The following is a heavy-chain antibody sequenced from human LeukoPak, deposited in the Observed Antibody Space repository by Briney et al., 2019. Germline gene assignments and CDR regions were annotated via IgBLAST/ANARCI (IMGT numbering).Heavy chain of an antibody. CDR2: ISSSGSTI. J-gene: IGHJ4*02. CDR1: GFTFSSYE. D-gene: IGHD1-26*01. Sequence: GGSLRLSCAASGFTFSSYEMNWVRQAPGKGLEWVSYISSSGSTIYYADSVKGRFTISRDNAKNSLYLQMNSLRAEDTAVYYCAGEGGEWELLRTFDYWGQGTLVTVSS. V-gene: IGHV3-48*03. CDR3: AGEGGEWELLRTFDY.